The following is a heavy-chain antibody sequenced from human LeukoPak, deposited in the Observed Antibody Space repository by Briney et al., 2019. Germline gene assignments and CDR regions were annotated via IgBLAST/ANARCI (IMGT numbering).Heavy chain of an antibody. CDR1: GFTFSDYS. D-gene: IGHD2-2*01. Sequence: GGSLRLSCAASGFTFSDYSMNWVRQAPGRGLEWVSYISSSSATMYYADSVKGRFTISRDNAKNSLYLQMNSLRDEDTAVYYCGKYCSSSTCYPDYWGQGTLVTVSS. J-gene: IGHJ4*02. V-gene: IGHV3-48*02. CDR3: GKYCSSSTCYPDY. CDR2: ISSSSATM.